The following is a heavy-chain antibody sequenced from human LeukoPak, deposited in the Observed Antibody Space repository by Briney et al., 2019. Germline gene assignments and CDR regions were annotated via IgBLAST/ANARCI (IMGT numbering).Heavy chain of an antibody. Sequence: GASVKVSCKASGYTFSNYAMNWVRQAPGQGLEWMGWINTNTENPTYAQGFTGRFVFSLDTSVSTAYLQINSLKAEDTAVYYCARDMRGGNYDNSGYYFSPFDPWGQGTLVTVSS. CDR1: GYTFSNYA. CDR3: ARDMRGGNYDNSGYYFSPFDP. V-gene: IGHV7-4-1*02. J-gene: IGHJ5*02. D-gene: IGHD3-22*01. CDR2: INTNTENP.